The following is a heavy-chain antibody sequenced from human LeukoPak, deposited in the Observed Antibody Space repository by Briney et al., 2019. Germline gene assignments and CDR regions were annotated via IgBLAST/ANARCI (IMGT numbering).Heavy chain of an antibody. J-gene: IGHJ4*02. CDR2: IYGAGRT. V-gene: IGHV3-53*01. CDR3: ARDRGSSGFAVLGY. CDR1: GDSTNTYF. Sequence: PSETLSLTCTISGDSTNTYFWSWIRQPPGKGLEWVSVIYGAGRTYYADSVKGRFTISRDNSKNTLYLQMNSLRAEDTAVYYCARDRGSSGFAVLGYWGQGTLVTVSS. D-gene: IGHD6-19*01.